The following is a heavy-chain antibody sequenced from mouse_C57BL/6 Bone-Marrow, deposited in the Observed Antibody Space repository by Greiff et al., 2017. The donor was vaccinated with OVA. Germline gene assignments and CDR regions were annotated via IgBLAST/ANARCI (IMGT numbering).Heavy chain of an antibody. J-gene: IGHJ3*01. CDR2: IYPRSGNT. CDR1: GYTFTSYG. D-gene: IGHD3-2*02. CDR3: AREGQLRLRGAY. Sequence: QVQLQQSGAELARPGASVKLSCKASGYTFTSYGISWVKQRTGQGLEWIGEIYPRSGNTYYNEKFKGKATLTADKSSSTAYMELRSLTSEDSAVYFCAREGQLRLRGAYWGQGTLVTVSA. V-gene: IGHV1-81*01.